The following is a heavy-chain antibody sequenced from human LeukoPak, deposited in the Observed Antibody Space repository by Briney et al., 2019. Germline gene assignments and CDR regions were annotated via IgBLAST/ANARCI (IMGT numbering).Heavy chain of an antibody. V-gene: IGHV4-38-2*02. D-gene: IGHD3-9*01. J-gene: IGHJ4*02. CDR1: GYSISSGYY. CDR3: ARGSILRYFDWLSY. CDR2: IYHSGST. Sequence: PSETLSLTCTVSGYSISSGYYWGWIRQPPGKGLEWIGSIYHSGSTYYNPSLKSRVTISVDTSKNQFSLKLSSVTAADTAVYYCARGSILRYFDWLSYWGQGTLVTVSS.